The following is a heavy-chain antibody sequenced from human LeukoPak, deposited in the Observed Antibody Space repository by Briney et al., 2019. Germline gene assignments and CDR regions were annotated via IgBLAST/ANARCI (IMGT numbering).Heavy chain of an antibody. D-gene: IGHD3-22*01. J-gene: IGHJ4*02. CDR2: IYYSGST. CDR1: GGSISSGGYY. CDR3: ARGSGGYYYYFDY. Sequence: PSETLSLTCTVSGGSISSGGYYWSWIRQHPGKGLEWIGYIYYSGSTYYNPSLKSRVTISVDTSKNQFSLKLSSVTAADTAVYYCARGSGGYYYYFDYWGQGTLVTVSS. V-gene: IGHV4-31*03.